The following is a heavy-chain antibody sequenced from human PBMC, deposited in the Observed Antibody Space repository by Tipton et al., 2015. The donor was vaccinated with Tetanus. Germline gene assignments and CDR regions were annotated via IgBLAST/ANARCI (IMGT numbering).Heavy chain of an antibody. V-gene: IGHV4-39*07. J-gene: IGHJ1*01. D-gene: IGHD5/OR15-5a*01. CDR1: GATDSRRNYH. Sequence: LRLSCTVSGATDSRRNYHWGWIRQPPGKGLEWIGSISYRGSTYYNPSLKSRVAISVDTSKNQLSLKLSSVTSADTAVYYCARTSVDRFASDWGQGSLVTASS. CDR2: ISYRGST. CDR3: ARTSVDRFASD.